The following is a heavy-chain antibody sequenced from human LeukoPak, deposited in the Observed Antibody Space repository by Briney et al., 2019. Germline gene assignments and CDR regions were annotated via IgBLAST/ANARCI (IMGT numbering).Heavy chain of an antibody. CDR1: GGSMTNFY. V-gene: IGHV4-59*08. CDR3: ARLSGAYWTFDC. D-gene: IGHD1-26*01. CDR2: VFYRGTS. Sequence: SETLSLTCSVSGGSMTNFYWGWIRQPPGKGMQWIGYVFYRGTSNHNPSLENRVTMSVDTSKNQFSLELSFATAADTAVYYCARLSGAYWTFDCWGQGTLVTVSS. J-gene: IGHJ4*02.